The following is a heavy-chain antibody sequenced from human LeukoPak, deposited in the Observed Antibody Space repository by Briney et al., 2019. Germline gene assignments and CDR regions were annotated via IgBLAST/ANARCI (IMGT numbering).Heavy chain of an antibody. CDR1: GFTFSSYA. Sequence: PGGSLRLSXAASGFTFSSYAMSWVRQAPGKGLEWVSAISGSGGSTYYADSVKGRFTISRDNSKNTLYLQMNSLRAEDTAVYYCAPDPNRSIAARRDYWGQGTLVTVSS. CDR3: APDPNRSIAARRDY. J-gene: IGHJ4*02. V-gene: IGHV3-23*01. CDR2: ISGSGGST. D-gene: IGHD6-6*01.